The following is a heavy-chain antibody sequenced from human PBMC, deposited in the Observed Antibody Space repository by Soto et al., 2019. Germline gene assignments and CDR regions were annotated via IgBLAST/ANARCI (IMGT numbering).Heavy chain of an antibody. CDR1: DCSITCPF. Sequence: SETTSHTRSCVDCSITCPFRSCIRKSTGKGMEWIGNIDYSGSTNYNPSLKSRVTISVDTSKKQFSLKLRSVTGADTAVYYCESMRTYGYWYFDYWGQGTMVTVSS. CDR3: ESMRTYGYWYFDY. CDR2: IDYSGST. J-gene: IGHJ4*02. D-gene: IGHD5-18*01. V-gene: IGHV4-59*11.